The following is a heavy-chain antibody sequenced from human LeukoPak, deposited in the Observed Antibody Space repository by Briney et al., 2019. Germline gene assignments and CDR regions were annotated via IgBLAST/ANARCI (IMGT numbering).Heavy chain of an antibody. V-gene: IGHV4-59*01. Sequence: KPSETLSLTCTVSGDSISSYYWSWIRQPPGKGLEWIGYIYYSGSTNYNPSLKSRVAISVDTSKNHFSLNLTSVTAADTAVYYCARRALSVSTVRGVNWYFDLWGRGTLVTVAS. CDR3: ARRALSVSTVRGVNWYFDL. J-gene: IGHJ2*01. CDR2: IYYSGST. CDR1: GDSISSYY. D-gene: IGHD3-10*02.